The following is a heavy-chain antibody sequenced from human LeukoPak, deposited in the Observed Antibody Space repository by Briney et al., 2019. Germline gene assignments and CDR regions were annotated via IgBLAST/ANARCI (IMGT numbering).Heavy chain of an antibody. V-gene: IGHV3-30-3*01. CDR3: ARGGSSAAYYYYGMDV. Sequence: GGSLRLSCAASGFNFSSYLMHWVRQAPGKGLEWVAIISYDGSNKYYADSVKGRFTISRDNSKNTLYLQMNSLRAEDTAVYYCARGGSSAAYYYYGMDVWGQGTTVTVSS. D-gene: IGHD6-6*01. CDR2: ISYDGSNK. J-gene: IGHJ6*02. CDR1: GFNFSSYL.